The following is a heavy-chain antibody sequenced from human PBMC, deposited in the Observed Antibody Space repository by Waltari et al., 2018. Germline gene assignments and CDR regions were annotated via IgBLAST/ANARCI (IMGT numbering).Heavy chain of an antibody. V-gene: IGHV3-74*01. J-gene: IGHJ4*02. CDR2: INGDGSYT. Sequence: EVQLVESGGGLVQPGGSLRLSCAASGFTFSNYWMHWVRQAPGKGLVGVSRINGDGSYTSSADSVKGRFTISRDNAKNTLYLQLNSLRAEDTAVYYCVRAGSGYSYTFDYWGQGSLVTVSS. CDR3: VRAGSGYSYTFDY. D-gene: IGHD5-18*01. CDR1: GFTFSNYW.